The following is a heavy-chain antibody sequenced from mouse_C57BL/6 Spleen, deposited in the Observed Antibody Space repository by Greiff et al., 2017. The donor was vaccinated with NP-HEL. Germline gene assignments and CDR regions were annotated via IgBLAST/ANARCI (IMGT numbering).Heavy chain of an antibody. CDR3: TRDYGNYGKMDY. J-gene: IGHJ4*01. CDR2: ISDGGSYT. Sequence: EVKLVESGGGLVKPGGSLKLSCAASGFTISSYALSWVRQTPEKRLEWVATISDGGSYTYYPDNVKGRFPITRDNAKNNLYLQMSHLKSEDTALYYCTRDYGNYGKMDYWGQGTSVTVSS. D-gene: IGHD2-1*01. V-gene: IGHV5-4*01. CDR1: GFTISSYA.